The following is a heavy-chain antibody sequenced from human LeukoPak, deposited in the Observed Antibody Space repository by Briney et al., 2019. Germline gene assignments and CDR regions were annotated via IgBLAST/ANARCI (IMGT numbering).Heavy chain of an antibody. Sequence: SETLSLTCTVSGGSISSYYWSWIRQPPGKGLEWIGYIYYSGSTNYNPSLKSRVTISVDTSKNQFSLKLSSVTAADTAVYYCARATRTTVGDYWGQGTLVTVSS. CDR3: ARATRTTVGDY. CDR2: IYYSGST. V-gene: IGHV4-59*12. D-gene: IGHD4-23*01. CDR1: GGSISSYY. J-gene: IGHJ4*02.